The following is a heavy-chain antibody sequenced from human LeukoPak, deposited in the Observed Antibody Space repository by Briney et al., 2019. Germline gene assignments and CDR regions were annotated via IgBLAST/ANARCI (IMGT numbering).Heavy chain of an antibody. CDR1: GYTFTRYY. J-gene: IGHJ5*02. D-gene: IGHD3-9*01. V-gene: IGHV1-2*02. Sequence: GASVKVSCKASGYTFTRYYMHWVRQAPGQGLEWMGGINPNSGGTNYAQKFQGRVTMTRDTSISTAYTELIRLRSDDTAVYYCAREGRRYFDWLLSNWFDPWGQGTLVTVSS. CDR3: AREGRRYFDWLLSNWFDP. CDR2: INPNSGGT.